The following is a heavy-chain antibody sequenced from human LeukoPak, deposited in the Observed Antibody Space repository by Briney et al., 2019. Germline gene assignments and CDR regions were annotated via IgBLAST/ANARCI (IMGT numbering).Heavy chain of an antibody. V-gene: IGHV3-30*02. CDR1: GFTFSSYG. J-gene: IGHJ4*02. CDR3: ATDYYGSGSYHDY. CDR2: IRYDGSNK. Sequence: PGGSLRLSCAASGFTFSSYGMHWVRQAPGKGLEWVAFIRYDGSNKYYADSVKGRFTISRDNSKNTLYLQMNSLRAEDTAVYYCATDYYGSGSYHDYWGQGTLVTVSS. D-gene: IGHD3-10*01.